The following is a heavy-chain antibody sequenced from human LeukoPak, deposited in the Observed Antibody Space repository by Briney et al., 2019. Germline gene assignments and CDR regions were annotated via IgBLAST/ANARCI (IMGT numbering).Heavy chain of an antibody. Sequence: PSQTLSLTCTVSGGSISSYYWSWIRQPPGKGLEWIGYIYYSGSTNYNPSLKSRVTISVDTSKNQFSLKLSSVTAADTAVYYCARAKDFWGFGELLHYYFDYWGQGTLVTVSS. CDR1: GGSISSYY. V-gene: IGHV4-59*01. CDR2: IYYSGST. CDR3: ARAKDFWGFGELLHYYFDY. D-gene: IGHD3-10*01. J-gene: IGHJ4*02.